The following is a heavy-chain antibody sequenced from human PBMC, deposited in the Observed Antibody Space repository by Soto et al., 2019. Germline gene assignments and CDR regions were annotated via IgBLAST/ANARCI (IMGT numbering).Heavy chain of an antibody. CDR1: GFTFSSYS. J-gene: IGHJ4*02. Sequence: LRLSCAASGFTFSSYSMNWVRQAPGKGLEWVSYISTGSSTIYYADSVKGRFTISRDNAKNSLYLQMNSLRDEDTAVYYCARESQQLGNFDYWGQGTLVTVSS. V-gene: IGHV3-48*02. CDR3: ARESQQLGNFDY. CDR2: ISTGSSTI. D-gene: IGHD6-13*01.